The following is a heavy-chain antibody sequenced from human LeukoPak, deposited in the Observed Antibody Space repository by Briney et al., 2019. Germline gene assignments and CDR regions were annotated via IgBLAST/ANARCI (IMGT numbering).Heavy chain of an antibody. V-gene: IGHV3-9*01. CDR3: AKIAVAGRDH. Sequence: GGSLRLSCAASGFTFDDYAMHWVRQAPGKGLEWVSGISWNSGSIGYADSVKGRFTISRDNAKNSLYLQMNSLRAEDTALYYRAKIAVAGRDHWGQGTLVTVSS. CDR1: GFTFDDYA. CDR2: ISWNSGSI. J-gene: IGHJ4*02. D-gene: IGHD6-19*01.